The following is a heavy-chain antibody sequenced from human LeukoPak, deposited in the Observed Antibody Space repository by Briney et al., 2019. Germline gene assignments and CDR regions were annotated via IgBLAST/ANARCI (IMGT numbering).Heavy chain of an antibody. Sequence: EGSLRLSCAASGFTFSSYWMSWVRQAPGKGLEWVANIKRDGSEKYYVDSVKGRFIISRDNAKDSLYLQMNSLRAEDTAVYYCAKGAFRDQVQGYYYMDVWGKGTTVTVSS. D-gene: IGHD3-10*01. CDR2: IKRDGSEK. J-gene: IGHJ6*03. CDR1: GFTFSSYW. V-gene: IGHV3-7*01. CDR3: AKGAFRDQVQGYYYMDV.